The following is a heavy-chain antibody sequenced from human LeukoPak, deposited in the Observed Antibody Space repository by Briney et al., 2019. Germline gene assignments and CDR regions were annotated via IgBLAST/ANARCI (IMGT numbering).Heavy chain of an antibody. D-gene: IGHD3-22*01. J-gene: IGHJ3*02. CDR1: GFTVSSNY. CDR2: IYSGGST. Sequence: GGSLRLSCAASGFTVSSNYMSWVRQAPGKGLEWVSVIYSGGSTYYADSVKGRFTISRDNSKNTLYLQMNSPRAEDTAVYYCARARTIYYYDSSGYPDAFDIWGQGTMVTVSS. CDR3: ARARTIYYYDSSGYPDAFDI. V-gene: IGHV3-53*01.